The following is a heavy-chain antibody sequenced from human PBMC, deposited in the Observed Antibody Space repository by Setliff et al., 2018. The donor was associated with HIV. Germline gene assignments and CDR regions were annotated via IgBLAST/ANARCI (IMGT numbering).Heavy chain of an antibody. CDR2: ISSSSSYI. Sequence: LSCAASGFTFSSYSMNWVRQAPGKGLEWVSSISSSSSYIYYADSVKGRFTISRDNAMNSLYLQMSSLRVEGTAVYYCVRDLMWAFDIWGQGTMVTVSS. J-gene: IGHJ3*02. V-gene: IGHV3-21*01. CDR3: VRDLMWAFDI. D-gene: IGHD2-21*01. CDR1: GFTFSSYS.